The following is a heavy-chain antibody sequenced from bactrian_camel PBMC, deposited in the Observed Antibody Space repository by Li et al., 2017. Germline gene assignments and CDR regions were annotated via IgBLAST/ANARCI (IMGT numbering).Heavy chain of an antibody. CDR1: GYSIAHYC. Sequence: QLVESGGGSVQSGGSLRLTCQASGYSIAHYCMAWFRQAPGSRREGVAAIWTGGGTTYYADSVQGRFTISKDNAKNTVYLQMNSLKIEDTAVYYCATQPVWYWYYDYWGQGTQVTVS. V-gene: IGHV3S40*01. CDR2: IWTGGGTT. J-gene: IGHJ4*01. D-gene: IGHD2*01. CDR3: ATQPVWYWYYDY.